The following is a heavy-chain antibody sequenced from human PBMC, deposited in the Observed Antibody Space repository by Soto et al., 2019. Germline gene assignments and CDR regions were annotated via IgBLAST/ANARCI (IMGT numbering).Heavy chain of an antibody. CDR2: IYYSGST. J-gene: IGHJ4*02. V-gene: IGHV4-31*03. Sequence: QVQLQESGPGLVKPSQTLSLTCTVSGGSISSGGYYWSWIRQHPGKGLEWIGYIYYSGSTYYNPSLKSRVTISVRASKNQFSLKLSSVTAADTAVYYCARSHPGIAAAGRDWGQGTLVTVSS. D-gene: IGHD6-13*01. CDR1: GGSISSGGYY. CDR3: ARSHPGIAAAGRD.